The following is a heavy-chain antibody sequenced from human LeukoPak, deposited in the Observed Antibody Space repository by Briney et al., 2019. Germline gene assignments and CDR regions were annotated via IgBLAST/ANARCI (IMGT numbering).Heavy chain of an antibody. CDR2: IDDSSSRI. V-gene: IGHV3-48*01. CDR3: ARVLGLLWFGEGYGMDV. J-gene: IGHJ6*02. CDR1: GFTFSSYS. D-gene: IGHD3-10*01. Sequence: GGSLRLSCAASGFTFSSYSMHWVRQAPGKGLEWVSYIDDSSSRIVYADSVKGRFTISRDNSKNTLYLQMNSLRAEDTAVYYCARVLGLLWFGEGYGMDVWGQGTTVTVSS.